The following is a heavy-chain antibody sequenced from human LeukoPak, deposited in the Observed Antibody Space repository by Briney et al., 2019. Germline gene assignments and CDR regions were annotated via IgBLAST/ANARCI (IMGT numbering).Heavy chain of an antibody. CDR1: GGSISSYY. V-gene: IGHV4-4*09. CDR3: AKRQGPNSGSYDYFDP. Sequence: SETLSLTCTVSGGSISSYYWSWIRQPPGQGLEWIAYMHSSGCTNYNTSLKSRVTISVDTSKNQFSLKVTSVTAADTAVYYCAKRQGPNSGSYDYFDPWGQGTLVTVSS. J-gene: IGHJ5*02. D-gene: IGHD1-26*01. CDR2: MHSSGCT.